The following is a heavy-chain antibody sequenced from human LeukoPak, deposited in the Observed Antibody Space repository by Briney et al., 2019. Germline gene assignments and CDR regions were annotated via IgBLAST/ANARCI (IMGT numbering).Heavy chain of an antibody. D-gene: IGHD3-10*01. CDR3: TRQRSDYYGSGSYYPFDY. CDR2: IRSKVSSYAT. CDR1: GFTFSGSA. J-gene: IGHJ4*02. Sequence: GGSLRLSCAASGFTFSGSAMHWLRQASGKGLASFGRIRSKVSSYATAYAASVKVRFVFSRDNSKNTESLQMNSLKTEDTAVYYCTRQRSDYYGSGSYYPFDYWGQGTLVTVSS. V-gene: IGHV3-73*01.